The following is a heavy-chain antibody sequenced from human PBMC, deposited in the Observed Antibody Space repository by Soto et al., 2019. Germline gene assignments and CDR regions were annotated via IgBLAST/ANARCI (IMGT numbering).Heavy chain of an antibody. V-gene: IGHV4-30-4*01. J-gene: IGHJ4*02. D-gene: IGHD5-12*01. CDR1: GGFISSGDYH. CDR2: TYPSGST. Sequence: SETLSLTCTVSGGFISSGDYHWSWIRQPPGKGLEWIGYTYPSGSTYYNPSLRGRVTISVDTSKNQFSLKLNSVTAAETAVYYCAREGGYDSPHGCWGQGTLVT. CDR3: AREGGYDSPHGC.